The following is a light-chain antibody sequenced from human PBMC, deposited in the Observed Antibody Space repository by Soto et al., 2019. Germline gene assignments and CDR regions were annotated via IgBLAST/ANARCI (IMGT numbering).Light chain of an antibody. Sequence: EIELTQSPSTLSLAAGERVTISCRASESVSTNLAWYQQKAGQAPRLLIYGASTRATGIPARLSGSGSGTDFTLTISRMEPEDFAVYYCQQYGSSRTFGQGTKVDIK. CDR2: GAS. V-gene: IGKV3-20*01. CDR1: ESVSTN. J-gene: IGKJ1*01. CDR3: QQYGSSRT.